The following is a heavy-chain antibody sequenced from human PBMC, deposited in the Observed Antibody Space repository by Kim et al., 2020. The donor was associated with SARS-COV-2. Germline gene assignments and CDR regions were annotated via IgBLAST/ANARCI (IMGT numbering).Heavy chain of an antibody. J-gene: IGHJ4*02. CDR3: ARARGYSNFGGIDY. D-gene: IGHD5-18*01. Sequence: ADPVGGRFTISRDNSKNTRYLQMNSLRAEDTAVYYCARARGYSNFGGIDYWGQGTLVTVSS. V-gene: IGHV3-30*07.